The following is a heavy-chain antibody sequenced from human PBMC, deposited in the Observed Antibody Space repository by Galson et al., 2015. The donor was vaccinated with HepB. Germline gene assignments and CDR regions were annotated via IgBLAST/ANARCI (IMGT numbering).Heavy chain of an antibody. CDR3: ARDQDIVVVPAWYAFDI. D-gene: IGHD2-2*01. J-gene: IGHJ3*02. CDR2: INPNSGGT. V-gene: IGHV1-2*02. CDR1: GYTFTGYY. Sequence: SVKVSCKASGYTFTGYYMHWVRQAPGQGLEWMGWINPNSGGTNYAQKSQGRVTMTRDTSISTAYMELSRLRSDDTAVYYCARDQDIVVVPAWYAFDIWGQGTMVTVSS.